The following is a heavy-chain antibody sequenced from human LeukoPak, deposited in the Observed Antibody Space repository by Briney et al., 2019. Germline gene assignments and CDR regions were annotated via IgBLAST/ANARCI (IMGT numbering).Heavy chain of an antibody. CDR3: AKEGRSLQTY. V-gene: IGHV3-7*03. CDR2: IKEDGTET. CDR1: GFMFSSNW. J-gene: IGHJ4*02. D-gene: IGHD5-24*01. Sequence: GGSLRLSCAASGFMFSSNWMSWVRLAPGKGLEWVANIKEDGTETYYVDSVKGRFTISRDNAKNSLYLQMNCLRVEDTAVYYCAKEGRSLQTYWGQGTLVTVSS.